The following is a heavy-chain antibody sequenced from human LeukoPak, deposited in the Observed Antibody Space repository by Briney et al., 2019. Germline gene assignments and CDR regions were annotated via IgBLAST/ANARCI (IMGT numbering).Heavy chain of an antibody. V-gene: IGHV1-18*01. CDR3: ARDGGRGWYQDFEAFDI. D-gene: IGHD6-19*01. J-gene: IGHJ3*02. CDR1: GYAFTSYG. Sequence: GASVKVSCKASGYAFTSYGISWVRQAPGQGLEWMGWISAYNGNTNYAQKLQGRVTMTTDTSTSTAYMELRSLRSDDTAVYYCARDGGRGWYQDFEAFDIWGQGTMVTVSS. CDR2: ISAYNGNT.